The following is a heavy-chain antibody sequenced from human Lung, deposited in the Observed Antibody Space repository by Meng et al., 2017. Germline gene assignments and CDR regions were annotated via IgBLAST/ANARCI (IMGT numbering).Heavy chain of an antibody. J-gene: IGHJ4*02. D-gene: IGHD2-15*01. V-gene: IGHV1-8*01. CDR2: MNPKSGNT. CDR3: ARGSVGEYCSGGGSCYHFDH. CDR1: GYTVTSD. Sequence: LVLCVAELKKPGAPVKVSCKASGYTVTSDINWVRQATGQGLEWMGWMNPKSGNTGYAQKFQGRVTMTRDTSISTAYMELSSLRSEDTAVYYCARGSVGEYCSGGGSCYHFDHWGQGTLVTVSS.